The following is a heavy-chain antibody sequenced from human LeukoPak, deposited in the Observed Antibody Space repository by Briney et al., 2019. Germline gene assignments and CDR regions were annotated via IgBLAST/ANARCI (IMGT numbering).Heavy chain of an antibody. J-gene: IGHJ4*02. CDR2: INPNSGGT. D-gene: IGHD3-10*01. V-gene: IGHV1-2*06. CDR1: GHTFTGYY. Sequence: ASVKVSCKTSGHTFTGYYMHWVRQAPGQGLDWMGRINPNSGGTNYAQKFQGRVTMTRDTSISTAYMELSRLRSDDTAVYYCARGRSGSAHDYWGQGTLVTVSS. CDR3: ARGRSGSAHDY.